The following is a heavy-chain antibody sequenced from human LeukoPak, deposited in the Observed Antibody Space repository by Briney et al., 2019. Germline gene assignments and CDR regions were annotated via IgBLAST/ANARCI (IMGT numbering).Heavy chain of an antibody. CDR1: GGSVTNTNYY. D-gene: IGHD2-2*02. V-gene: IGHV4-39*07. CDR3: ARAPVVDCSSTSCYISRGDYYYYMDV. J-gene: IGHJ6*03. Sequence: SETLSLTCTVSGGSVTNTNYYWAWIRQPPGEGLEWIGSVYHSGITYYTPSLKSRVSISVDTSRNHFSLKVTSVTAADTAVYYCARAPVVDCSSTSCYISRGDYYYYMDVWGKGTTVTVSS. CDR2: VYHSGIT.